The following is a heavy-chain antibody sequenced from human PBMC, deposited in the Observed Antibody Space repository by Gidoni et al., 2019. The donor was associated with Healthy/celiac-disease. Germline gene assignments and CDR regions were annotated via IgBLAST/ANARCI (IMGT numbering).Heavy chain of an antibody. Sequence: EVQLVESGGVLVQPGGSLRLSCPASGFAFGSYDMHWVRQATGKGLEWVSAIGNAGDTYYPGSVKDRFTISSENAKNSLYLQMNSLRAGDTAVYYCARSENWNEVSGGMDVWGQGTTVTVSS. V-gene: IGHV3-13*01. CDR1: GFAFGSYD. CDR2: IGNAGDT. D-gene: IGHD1-1*01. J-gene: IGHJ6*02. CDR3: ARSENWNEVSGGMDV.